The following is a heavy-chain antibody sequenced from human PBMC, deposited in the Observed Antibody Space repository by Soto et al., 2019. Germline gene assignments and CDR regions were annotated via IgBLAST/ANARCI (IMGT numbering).Heavy chain of an antibody. CDR2: IYYSGST. V-gene: IGHV4-59*01. CDR1: GGSISSYY. D-gene: IGHD4-17*01. CDR3: AREAVDDHGDYNNY. Sequence: PSETLSLTCTVSGGSISSYYWSWIRQPPGKGLEWIGYIYYSGSTNYNPSLKSRVTISVDTSKNQFSLKLSSVTAADTAVYYCAREAVDDHGDYNNYWGQGTLVSVSS. J-gene: IGHJ4*02.